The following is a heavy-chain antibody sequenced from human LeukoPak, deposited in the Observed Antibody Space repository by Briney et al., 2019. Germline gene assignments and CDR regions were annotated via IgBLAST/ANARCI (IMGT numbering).Heavy chain of an antibody. V-gene: IGHV1-18*01. CDR1: GYTFTSYG. D-gene: IGHD6-13*01. Sequence: RASVKVSCKASGYTFTSYGISWVRQAPGQGLEWMGWISAYNGNTSYAQKLQGRVTMTTDTSTSTAYMELRSLRSDDTAVYYCARDGFRSGYSSSWYSLEERGAQPPQLDYWGQGTLVTVSS. CDR2: ISAYNGNT. J-gene: IGHJ4*02. CDR3: ARDGFRSGYSSSWYSLEERGAQPPQLDY.